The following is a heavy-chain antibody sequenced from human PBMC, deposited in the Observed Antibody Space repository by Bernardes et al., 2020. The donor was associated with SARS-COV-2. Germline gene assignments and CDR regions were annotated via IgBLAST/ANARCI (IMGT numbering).Heavy chain of an antibody. V-gene: IGHV4-31*02. J-gene: IGHJ3*02. CDR3: SRDLSGGSGTDAFDI. Sequence: TTYYNPSLKSRLSISGDTSKNQFFLKLSSVTAADTAVYYCSRDLSGGSGTDAFDIWGQ. CDR2: TT. D-gene: IGHD3-10*01.